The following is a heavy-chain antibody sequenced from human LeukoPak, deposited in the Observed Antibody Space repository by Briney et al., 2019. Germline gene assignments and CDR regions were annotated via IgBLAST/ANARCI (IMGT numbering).Heavy chain of an antibody. D-gene: IGHD3-22*01. V-gene: IGHV3-48*04. Sequence: GGSLRLSCAASGFTFSSYSMNWVRQAPGKGLEWVSYISSSSSTIYYADSVKGRFTISRDNAKNSLYLQMNSLRAEDTAVYYCARESGSRYYYDSSGLDAFDIWGQGTMVTVSS. CDR1: GFTFSSYS. CDR3: ARESGSRYYYDSSGLDAFDI. CDR2: ISSSSSTI. J-gene: IGHJ3*02.